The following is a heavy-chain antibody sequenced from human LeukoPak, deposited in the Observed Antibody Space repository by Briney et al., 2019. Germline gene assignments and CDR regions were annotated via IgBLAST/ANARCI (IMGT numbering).Heavy chain of an antibody. V-gene: IGHV3-30*02. D-gene: IGHD3-3*01. Sequence: GGSLRLSCAASGFTFSSYGMHWVRQAPGKGLEWVAFIRYDGSNKYYADSVKGRFTISRDNSKNTLYLQMNSLRAEDTAVYYCAKDGWWEYYDFWSGFSSWGQGTLVTVSS. CDR1: GFTFSSYG. CDR3: AKDGWWEYYDFWSGFSS. CDR2: IRYDGSNK. J-gene: IGHJ5*02.